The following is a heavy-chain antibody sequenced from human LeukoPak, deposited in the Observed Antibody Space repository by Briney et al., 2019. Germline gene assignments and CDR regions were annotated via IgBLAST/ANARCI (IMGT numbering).Heavy chain of an antibody. V-gene: IGHV1-18*01. CDR1: GYTFTGYG. J-gene: IGHJ2*01. D-gene: IGHD3-22*01. CDR2: ISAYNGNT. CDR3: ARNYDSSGYYYISTHLEDWYFDL. Sequence: ASVKVSCKASGYTFTGYGISWVRQAPGQGLEWMGWISAYNGNTNYAQKLQGRVTMTTDTSTSTAYMELRSLRSDDTAVYYCARNYDSSGYYYISTHLEDWYFDLWGRGTLVTVSS.